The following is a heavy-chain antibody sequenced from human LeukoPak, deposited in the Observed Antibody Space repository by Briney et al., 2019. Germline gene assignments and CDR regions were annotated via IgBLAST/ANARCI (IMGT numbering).Heavy chain of an antibody. Sequence: SETLSLTCTVSGGSISSYYWSWIRQPPGKGLEWIGYIYYTGSTNYNPSLKSRVTISVDTSKNQFSLRLSSVTAADTAVYYCARVTGYVMEDYFDYWGQGTLVTVSS. D-gene: IGHD6-13*01. CDR2: IYYTGST. V-gene: IGHV4-59*01. CDR3: ARVTGYVMEDYFDY. CDR1: GGSISSYY. J-gene: IGHJ4*02.